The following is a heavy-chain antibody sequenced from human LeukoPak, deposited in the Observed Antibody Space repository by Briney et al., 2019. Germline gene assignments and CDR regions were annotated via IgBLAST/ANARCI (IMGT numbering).Heavy chain of an antibody. CDR3: ARRSSAVGHFDY. J-gene: IGHJ4*02. D-gene: IGHD6-13*01. Sequence: GGSLRLSCAASGFTCSSYAMTWVRQAPGNGLEWVSTCLTGNTTYYSDSVKGRFTISRDNSKNTLYLQMNSLTAEDTAVYYCARRSSAVGHFDYWGQGTLVTVSS. V-gene: IGHV3-23*01. CDR1: GFTCSSYA. CDR2: CLTGNTT.